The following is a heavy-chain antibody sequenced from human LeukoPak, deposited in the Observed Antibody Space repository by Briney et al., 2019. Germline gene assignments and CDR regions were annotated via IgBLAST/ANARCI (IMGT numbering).Heavy chain of an antibody. D-gene: IGHD1-26*01. CDR2: ISSSSSCI. J-gene: IGHJ6*02. V-gene: IGHV3-21*01. Sequence: GGSLRLSCAASGFTFSSYSMNWVRQAPGKGLEWVSSISSSSSCIYHADSVKGRFTISRDNAKNSLYLQMNSLRAEDTAVYYCARDLGNYGMDVWGQGTTVTVSS. CDR1: GFTFSSYS. CDR3: ARDLGNYGMDV.